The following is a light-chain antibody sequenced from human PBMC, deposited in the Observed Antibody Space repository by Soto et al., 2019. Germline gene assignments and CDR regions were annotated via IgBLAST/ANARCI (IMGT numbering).Light chain of an antibody. J-gene: IGKJ5*01. CDR2: GAS. Sequence: EIVLTQSPDTLSLSPGERATLSCRAGQSVSSNLAWYQQKPGQAPRLLIYGASTRATGIPARFSGSGSGTEFTLTISSLQSEDFAVYYCQQYNNWPPITLGQGTRLEIK. V-gene: IGKV3-15*01. CDR3: QQYNNWPPIT. CDR1: QSVSSN.